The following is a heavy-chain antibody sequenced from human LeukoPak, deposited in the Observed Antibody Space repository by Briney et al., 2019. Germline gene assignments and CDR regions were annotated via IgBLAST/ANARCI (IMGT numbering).Heavy chain of an antibody. V-gene: IGHV3-30-3*01. D-gene: IGHD3-22*01. Sequence: GGSLRLSCAASGFTFSSYAMHWVRQAPGKGLEWVAVISYDGSNKYYADSVKGRFTISRDNSKNTLYLQMNCLRAEDTAVYYCARDKGSSGYPNFDYWGQGTLVTVSS. J-gene: IGHJ4*02. CDR3: ARDKGSSGYPNFDY. CDR2: ISYDGSNK. CDR1: GFTFSSYA.